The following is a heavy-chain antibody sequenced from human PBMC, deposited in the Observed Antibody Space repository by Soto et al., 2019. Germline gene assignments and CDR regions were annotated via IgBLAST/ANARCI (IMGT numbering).Heavy chain of an antibody. Sequence: GASVKVDCKVSGYTLTELSMHWVRQAPGKGLEWMGGFDPEDGETIYAQKFQGRVTMTEDTSTDTAYMELSSLRSEDTAVYYCARGPYDFWSGHSYYFDYWGQGTLVTVSS. V-gene: IGHV1-24*01. J-gene: IGHJ4*02. CDR3: ARGPYDFWSGHSYYFDY. CDR2: FDPEDGET. CDR1: GYTLTELS. D-gene: IGHD3-3*01.